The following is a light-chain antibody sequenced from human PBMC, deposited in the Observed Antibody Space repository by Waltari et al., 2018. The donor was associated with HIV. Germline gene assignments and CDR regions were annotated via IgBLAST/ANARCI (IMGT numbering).Light chain of an antibody. J-gene: IGLJ2*01. Sequence: QSVLTQPPSVSAAPGQKVTISCSGSSSNIGSNYVYWYQQLPGTSPRLLIYDSKKRPSEIPDRCSGSKSGASATLDITGLQTGDEADYYCGTWVSSLSAAVFGGRTKLAVL. CDR3: GTWVSSLSAAV. CDR1: SSNIGSNY. V-gene: IGLV1-51*01. CDR2: DSK.